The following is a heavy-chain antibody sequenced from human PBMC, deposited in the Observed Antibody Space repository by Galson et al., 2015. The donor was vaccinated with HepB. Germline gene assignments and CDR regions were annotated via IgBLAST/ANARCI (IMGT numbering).Heavy chain of an antibody. V-gene: IGHV3-15*01. CDR3: TTDLILMITFGGVPRVYDP. Sequence: SLRLSCAASGFTFSNAWMSWVRQAPGKGLEWVGRIKSKTDGGTTDYAAPVKGRFTISRDDSKNTLYLQMNSLKTEDTAVYYCTTDLILMITFGGVPRVYDPWGQGTLVTVSS. CDR1: GFTFSNAW. CDR2: IKSKTDGGTT. J-gene: IGHJ5*02. D-gene: IGHD3-16*01.